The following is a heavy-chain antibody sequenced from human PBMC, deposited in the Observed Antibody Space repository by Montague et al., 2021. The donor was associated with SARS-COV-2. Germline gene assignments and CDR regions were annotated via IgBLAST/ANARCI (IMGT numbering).Heavy chain of an antibody. CDR2: IYTSGST. CDR3: ARILGTYYDFWSGERAIDAFDI. V-gene: IGHV4-61*02. Sequence: TLSFTCTVSGGSISSGSYYWSWIRQPAGKGLEWIGRIYTSGSTNYNPSLKSRVTISVDTSKNQFSLKLSSVTAADTAVYYCARILGTYYDFWSGERAIDAFDIWGQGTMVTVSS. CDR1: GGSISSGSYY. J-gene: IGHJ3*02. D-gene: IGHD3-3*01.